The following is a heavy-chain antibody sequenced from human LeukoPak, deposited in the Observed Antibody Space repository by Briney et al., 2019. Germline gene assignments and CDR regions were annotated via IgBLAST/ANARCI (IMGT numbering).Heavy chain of an antibody. V-gene: IGHV1-8*01. CDR3: ARSIVGVRKRNDY. J-gene: IGHJ4*02. D-gene: IGHD1-26*01. Sequence: ASVKVSCKASGYTFTSYDIIWVRQASGQGLEWMGWMNPNSGHTGYAQKFQGRVTMTRTTSTSTAYMELTSLTSEDSAVYYWARSIVGVRKRNDYWGQGTLVTVSS. CDR1: GYTFTSYD. CDR2: MNPNSGHT.